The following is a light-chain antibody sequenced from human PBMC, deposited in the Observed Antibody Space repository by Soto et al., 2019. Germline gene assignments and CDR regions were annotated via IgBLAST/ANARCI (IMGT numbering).Light chain of an antibody. CDR2: DAS. Sequence: EIVLTQSPATLSLSPGERATLSCRASQSVSSYLAWYQQKPGQAPRLLIYDASNRATGIRARFSGSGSGTDITLTISSLETEDFAVYYCQQRSNWPPGLTFGGGTKVEIK. J-gene: IGKJ4*01. V-gene: IGKV3-11*01. CDR1: QSVSSY. CDR3: QQRSNWPPGLT.